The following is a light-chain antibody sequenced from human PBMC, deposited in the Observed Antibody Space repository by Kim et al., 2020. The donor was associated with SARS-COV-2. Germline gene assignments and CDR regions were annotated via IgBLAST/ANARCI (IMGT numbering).Light chain of an antibody. CDR3: QQRSNWPPMYT. J-gene: IGKJ2*01. Sequence: PGERATLSCRASQRVSSYLAWYQQKPGQAPRLLIYDASNRATGIPARFSGSGSGTDFTLTISSLEPEDFAVYYCQQRSNWPPMYTFGQGTKVDIK. V-gene: IGKV3-11*01. CDR2: DAS. CDR1: QRVSSY.